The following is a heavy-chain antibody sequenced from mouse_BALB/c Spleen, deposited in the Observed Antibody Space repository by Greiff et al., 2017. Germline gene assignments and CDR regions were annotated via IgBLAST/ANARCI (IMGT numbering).Heavy chain of an antibody. J-gene: IGHJ2*01. V-gene: IGHV5-17*02. CDR3: ATRGLDGSRSFDD. Sequence: EVKLVESGGGLVQPGGSRKLSCAASGFTFSSFGMHWVRQAPEKGLEWVAYISSGSSTIYYADTVKGRFTISRNNPKNTLFLQMTSLRSEDTAMYYCATRGLDGSRSFDDWGQGTTLTVSS. D-gene: IGHD1-1*01. CDR2: ISSGSSTI. CDR1: GFTFSSFG.